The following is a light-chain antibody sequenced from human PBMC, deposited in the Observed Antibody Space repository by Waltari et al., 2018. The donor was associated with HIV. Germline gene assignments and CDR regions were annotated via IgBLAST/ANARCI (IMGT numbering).Light chain of an antibody. CDR3: SSYSSTSTVV. Sequence: LTQPASVSGSPGQSITISCTGNSSDVGGYNYVSWYHQHPGKAPQLIIYEVNNRPSGVSNRFSGSKSGNTASLTISGLQPEDESDYYCSSYSSTSTVVFGGGTKLTVL. J-gene: IGLJ2*01. V-gene: IGLV2-14*01. CDR2: EVN. CDR1: SSDVGGYNY.